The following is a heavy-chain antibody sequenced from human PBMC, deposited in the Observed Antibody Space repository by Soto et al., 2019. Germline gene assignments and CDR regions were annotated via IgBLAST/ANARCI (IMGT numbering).Heavy chain of an antibody. J-gene: IGHJ3*01. Sequence: GSLRLSCAVSGFIFSDHYMDWVRQAPGKGLEWVGRSRNKDHRYSTEYAASVRGRFTISRDDSKNVLYLQMNSLRVEDTAVYYCVRGLNSFDVWGQGTMVTVSS. CDR3: VRGLNSFDV. D-gene: IGHD2-21*02. V-gene: IGHV3-72*01. CDR2: SRNKDHRYST. CDR1: GFIFSDHY.